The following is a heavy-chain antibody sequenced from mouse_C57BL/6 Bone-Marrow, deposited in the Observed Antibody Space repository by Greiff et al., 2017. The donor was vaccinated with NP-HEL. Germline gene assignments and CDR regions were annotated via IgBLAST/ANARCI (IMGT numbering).Heavy chain of an antibody. CDR2: IYPGSGST. D-gene: IGHD2-5*01. Sequence: QVHVKQPGAELVKPGASVKMSCKASGYTFTSYWITWVKQRPGQGLEWIGDIYPGSGSTNYNEKFKSKATLTVDTSSSTAYMQLSSLTSEDSAVYYCARKNSNYDYYAMDYWGQGTSVTVSS. CDR1: GYTFTSYW. J-gene: IGHJ4*01. V-gene: IGHV1-55*01. CDR3: ARKNSNYDYYAMDY.